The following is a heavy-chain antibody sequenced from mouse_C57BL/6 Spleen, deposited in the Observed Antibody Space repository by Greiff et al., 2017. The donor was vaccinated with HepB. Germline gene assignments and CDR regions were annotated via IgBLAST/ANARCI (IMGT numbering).Heavy chain of an antibody. CDR2: FHPYNDDT. Sequence: VKLMESGAELVKPGASVKMSCKASGYTFTTYPIEWMKQNHGKSLEWIGNFHPYNDDTKYNEKFKGKATLTVEKSSSTVYLELSRLTSDDSAVYYCARTGYGSSSWFAYWGQGTLVTVSA. J-gene: IGHJ3*01. CDR3: ARTGYGSSSWFAY. V-gene: IGHV1-47*01. CDR1: GYTFTTYP. D-gene: IGHD1-1*01.